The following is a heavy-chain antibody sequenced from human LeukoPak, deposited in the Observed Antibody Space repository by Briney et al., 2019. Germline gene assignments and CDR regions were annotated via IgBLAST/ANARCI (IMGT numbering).Heavy chain of an antibody. CDR2: INHSGST. Sequence: SETLSLTCTVSGGSISSSSYYWGWIRQPPGKGLEWIGEINHSGSTNYNPSLKSRVTISVDTSKNQFSLKLSSVTAADTAVYYCARGGLNDYRTRPDHPAPTIDYWGQGTLVTISS. V-gene: IGHV4-39*07. J-gene: IGHJ4*02. CDR3: ARGGLNDYRTRPDHPAPTIDY. D-gene: IGHD4-11*01. CDR1: GGSISSSSYY.